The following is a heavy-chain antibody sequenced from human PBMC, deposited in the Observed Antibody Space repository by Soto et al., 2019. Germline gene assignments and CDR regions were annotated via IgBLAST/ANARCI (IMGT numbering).Heavy chain of an antibody. CDR1: GFSFSDYY. CDR3: ARDHYGPGWFDP. D-gene: IGHD3-10*01. J-gene: IGHJ5*02. V-gene: IGHV3-11*05. Sequence: GGSMRLSCAASGFSFSDYYMNRISQAPGKGLEWVSYISRSSTYTNYADSVKGRFTISRDNAKNSLYLQMNSLRAEDTAVYYCARDHYGPGWFDPWGQGTLVTVTS. CDR2: ISRSSTYT.